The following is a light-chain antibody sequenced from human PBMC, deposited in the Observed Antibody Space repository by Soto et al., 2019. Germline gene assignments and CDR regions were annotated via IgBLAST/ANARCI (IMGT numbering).Light chain of an antibody. J-gene: IGKJ1*01. CDR1: QSLVHSNGNTF. CDR2: KVS. V-gene: IGKV2-30*02. CDR3: MQGTYAPKT. Sequence: EVVMTQSPLSLPVTLGQPASISCRSSQSLVHSNGNTFLTWFQQRPGQSPRRLIYKVSIRDSGVSARLIRSGSGTDFTLKISRVEAEDVGVYYCMQGTYAPKTFGQGTMVEI.